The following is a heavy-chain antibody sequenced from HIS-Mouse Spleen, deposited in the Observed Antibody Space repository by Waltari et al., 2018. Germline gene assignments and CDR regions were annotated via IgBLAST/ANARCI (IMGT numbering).Heavy chain of an antibody. CDR1: GGSCSGYY. J-gene: IGHJ2*01. D-gene: IGHD5-18*01. V-gene: IGHV4-34*01. CDR2: INHSGST. Sequence: QVQLQQWGAGLLKPPETLSPTCAVYGGSCSGYYWSWIGQHPGQGLEWIGEINHSGSTNYNPSLKSRVTISVDTSKNQFSLKLSSVTAADTAVYYCARGSRGYSYWYFDLWGRGTLVTVSS. CDR3: ARGSRGYSYWYFDL.